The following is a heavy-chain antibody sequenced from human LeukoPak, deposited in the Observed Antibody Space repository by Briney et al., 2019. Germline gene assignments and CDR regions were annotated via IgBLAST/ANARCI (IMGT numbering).Heavy chain of an antibody. D-gene: IGHD3-22*01. Sequence: GGSLRLSCAASGFSYSDYSMSWIRQPPAKGLECISYRSSSSYTNYADSVKGRFTISRDNAKNSLYLQMNSLRAEDTAVYYCARGDYDSSGYYEVWGQGTLVTVSS. CDR3: ARGDYDSSGYYEV. CDR2: RSSSSYT. J-gene: IGHJ4*02. CDR1: GFSYSDYS. V-gene: IGHV3-11*05.